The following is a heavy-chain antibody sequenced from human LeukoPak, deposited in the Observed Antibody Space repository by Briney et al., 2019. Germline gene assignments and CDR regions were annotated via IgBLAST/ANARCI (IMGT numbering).Heavy chain of an antibody. D-gene: IGHD3-3*02. J-gene: IGHJ5*02. V-gene: IGHV3-23*01. CDR1: GFPFSAYA. CDR2: ISGSGTNT. Sequence: PGGSLRLSCAASGFPFSAYAMSWVRQAPGKGLEWVSAISGSGTNTYYVDSVKGRFTISRDNSKNTLYVQMNSLRAEDTAVYYCAKATSPVISRNLFDRWGQGTLVTVSS. CDR3: AKATSPVISRNLFDR.